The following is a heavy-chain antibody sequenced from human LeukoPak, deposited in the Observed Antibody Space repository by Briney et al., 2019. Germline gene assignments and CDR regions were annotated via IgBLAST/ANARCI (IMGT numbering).Heavy chain of an antibody. D-gene: IGHD3-16*01. CDR1: GGSISSYY. Sequence: SETLSLTCTVSGGSISSYYWSWIRQPPGKGLEWSGYIYYSGSTNYHPSLKSRVNISVDASKIQFSLKLSSVTAADTAVYYCARQPFGVALYDPSLAYFDYWGQGTLVTVSS. V-gene: IGHV4-59*08. J-gene: IGHJ4*02. CDR3: ARQPFGVALYDPSLAYFDY. CDR2: IYYSGST.